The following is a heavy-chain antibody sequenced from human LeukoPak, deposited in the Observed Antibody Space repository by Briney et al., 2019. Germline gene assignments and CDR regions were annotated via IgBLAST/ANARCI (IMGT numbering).Heavy chain of an antibody. J-gene: IGHJ4*02. D-gene: IGHD3-10*01. CDR3: ARRVTMVRGVIRPVYYFDY. CDR2: IYPGDSDT. CDR1: GYSFTSYW. Sequence: GESLKISCKGSGYSFTSYWIGWVRQMPGKGLEWMGIIYPGDSDTRYSPSFQGQVTISADKSISTAYLQWSSLKASDTAMYYCARRVTMVRGVIRPVYYFDYWGREPWSPSPQ. V-gene: IGHV5-51*01.